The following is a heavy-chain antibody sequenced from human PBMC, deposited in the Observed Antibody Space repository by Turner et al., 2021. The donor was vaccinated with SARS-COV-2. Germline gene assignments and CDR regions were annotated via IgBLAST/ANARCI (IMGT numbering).Heavy chain of an antibody. CDR3: ARGSHCSSTKCYTGGWIDP. D-gene: IGHD2-2*02. CDR1: GYTFTSYD. CDR2: MNPNSGNT. V-gene: IGHV1-8*01. Sequence: QVQLVQSGAEVKKPGASVKVSCKASGYTFTSYDINWVRQATGQGLEWMGWMNPNSGNTGYAQKFQGRVTMTRNTSISTAYMELSSLRSEDTAVYYCARGSHCSSTKCYTGGWIDPWGQGTLVTVSS. J-gene: IGHJ5*02.